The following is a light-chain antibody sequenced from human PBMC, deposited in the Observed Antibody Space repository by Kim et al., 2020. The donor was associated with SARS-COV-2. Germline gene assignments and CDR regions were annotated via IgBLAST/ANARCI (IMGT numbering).Light chain of an antibody. J-gene: IGKJ4*01. V-gene: IGKV3-20*01. CDR2: GAS. Sequence: EIVLTQSPGTLSLSPGERATLSCRASQSVSSSYLAWFQQKPGQAPRLLIYGASSRATGIPDRFSGSGSGTDFTLTISRLEPEDFAVYYCQQRLTFGGGTKVDIK. CDR1: QSVSSSY. CDR3: QQRLT.